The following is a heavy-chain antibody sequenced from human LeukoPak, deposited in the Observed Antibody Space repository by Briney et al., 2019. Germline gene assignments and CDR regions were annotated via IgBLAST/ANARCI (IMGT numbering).Heavy chain of an antibody. CDR3: ARDLVIWGSPDAFDL. CDR1: GGSISSGSYY. Sequence: TPSQTLSLTCTVSGGSISSGSYYWSWIRQPAGKGLEWIGRVSTNGNEKYNVILKSRVTMSIDTSNNQVSVTLTSVTAADTAMYYCARDLVIWGSPDAFDLWGQGTMVSVSS. V-gene: IGHV4-61*02. CDR2: VSTNGNE. D-gene: IGHD7-27*01. J-gene: IGHJ3*01.